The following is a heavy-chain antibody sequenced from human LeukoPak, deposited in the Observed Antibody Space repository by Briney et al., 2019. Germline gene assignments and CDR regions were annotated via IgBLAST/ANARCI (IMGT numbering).Heavy chain of an antibody. J-gene: IGHJ4*02. D-gene: IGHD7-27*01. CDR2: IKQDGSDK. V-gene: IGHV3-7*01. CDR1: GFTFTKYW. CDR3: ARDHKDWGVF. Sequence: GGSLRLSCAASGFTFTKYWMTWVRQAPGKGLEWVGNIKQDGSDKNYMDSVKGRFTISRDNTKNSVYLQMSSLRAEDTAVYYCARDHKDWGVFWGQGTLVTVSS.